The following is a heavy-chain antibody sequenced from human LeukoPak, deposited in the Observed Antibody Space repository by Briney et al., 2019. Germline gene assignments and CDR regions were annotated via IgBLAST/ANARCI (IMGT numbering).Heavy chain of an antibody. V-gene: IGHV3-23*01. CDR3: AKDSAWFELYYFDY. Sequence: GGSLRLSCVASGFTFDSYTMTWVRQAPGKGLEWISSISLSGGSTYYADSVKGRLTISRDNSGNTLYLQMNSLRAEDTAVYYCAKDSAWFELYYFDYWGQGTLVTVSS. CDR1: GFTFDSYT. CDR2: ISLSGGST. J-gene: IGHJ4*02. D-gene: IGHD3-10*01.